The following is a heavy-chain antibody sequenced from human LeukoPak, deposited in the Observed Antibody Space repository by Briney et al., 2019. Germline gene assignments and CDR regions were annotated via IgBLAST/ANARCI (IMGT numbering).Heavy chain of an antibody. J-gene: IGHJ4*02. CDR2: IRYDGSNK. V-gene: IGHV3-30*02. CDR1: GFTFSSYG. D-gene: IGHD3-22*01. Sequence: GRSLRLSCAASGFTFSSYGMHWVRQAPGKGLEWVAFIRYDGSNKYYTDSVKGRFTISRDNSKNTLYLQMNSLRPEDSAVHYCAKDGRGSGYFPDYWGQGTLVTVSS. CDR3: AKDGRGSGYFPDY.